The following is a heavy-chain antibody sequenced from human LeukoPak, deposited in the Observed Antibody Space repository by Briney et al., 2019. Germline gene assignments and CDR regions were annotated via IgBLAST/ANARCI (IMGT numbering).Heavy chain of an antibody. D-gene: IGHD4-23*01. CDR1: GYTFTNYY. CDR2: INPTGGST. V-gene: IGHV1-46*01. J-gene: IGHJ6*02. CDR3: VRADFGGNSDYYYYGLDV. Sequence: ASVKVSCKASGYTFTNYYIHWVRQAPGQGLEWMGIINPTGGSTTYTQKFQGRVTMTRDTSTSTVYMELSSLRYEDTAVYYCVRADFGGNSDYYYYGLDVWGQGTTVTVSS.